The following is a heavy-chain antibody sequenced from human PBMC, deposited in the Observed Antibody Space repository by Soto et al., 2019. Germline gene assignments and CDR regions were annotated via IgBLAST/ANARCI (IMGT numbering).Heavy chain of an antibody. V-gene: IGHV3-30*18. CDR3: AKDTYYHDSSGYYTFDH. CDR2: ISYDGSNK. D-gene: IGHD3-22*01. J-gene: IGHJ4*02. Sequence: GGSLRLSCAASGFTFSSYGMHWVRQAPGKGLEWVAVISYDGSNKYYADSVKGRFTISRDNSKNTLYLQMNSLRAEDTAVYYCAKDTYYHDSSGYYTFDHWGQGTPVTVSS. CDR1: GFTFSSYG.